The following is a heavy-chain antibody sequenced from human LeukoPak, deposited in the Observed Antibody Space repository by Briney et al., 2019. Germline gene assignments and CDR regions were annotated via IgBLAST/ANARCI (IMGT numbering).Heavy chain of an antibody. CDR2: INTNTGNP. Sequence: ASVKVSCKASGYTFTNYAMNWVRQAPGQRLEWMGWINTNTGNPTYAQGFTGRFVFSLYTSVSTAYLQISSLKAEDTAVYYCARDQSSRWYGVDYWGQGTLVTVSS. CDR1: GYTFTNYA. V-gene: IGHV7-4-1*02. J-gene: IGHJ4*02. D-gene: IGHD6-13*01. CDR3: ARDQSSRWYGVDY.